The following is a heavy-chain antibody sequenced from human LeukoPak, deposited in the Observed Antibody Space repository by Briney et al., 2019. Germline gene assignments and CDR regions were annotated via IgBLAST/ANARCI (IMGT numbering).Heavy chain of an antibody. J-gene: IGHJ3*02. V-gene: IGHV5-51*01. D-gene: IGHD6-13*01. CDR2: IYAGDSDT. CDR1: GYIFPNYW. Sequence: GESLKISCKGSGYIFPNYWLGWVRQMPGKGLEWMGFIYAGDSDTTYSPSFQGQVTISADKSISTAYLQWSSLKASDTAMYYCARNLLADDISSSWSKLGAFDIWGQGTMVTVSS. CDR3: ARNLLADDISSSWSKLGAFDI.